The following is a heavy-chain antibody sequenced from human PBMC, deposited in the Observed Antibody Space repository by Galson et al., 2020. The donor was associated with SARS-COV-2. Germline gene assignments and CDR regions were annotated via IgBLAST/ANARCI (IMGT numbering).Heavy chain of an antibody. CDR3: ARGLVGAQSESL. CDR2: MNPNSGNT. D-gene: IGHD1-26*01. Sequence: ASVKVSCKASGYTFTSYDINWVRQATGQGLEWMGWMNPNSGNTGYAQKFQGRVTMTRNTSISTAYMELSSLRSEDTAVYYCARGLVGAQSESLWGQGTLVTVSS. J-gene: IGHJ4*02. V-gene: IGHV1-8*01. CDR1: GYTFTSYD.